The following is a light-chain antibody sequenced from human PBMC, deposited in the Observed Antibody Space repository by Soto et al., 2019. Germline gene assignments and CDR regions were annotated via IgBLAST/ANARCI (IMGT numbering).Light chain of an antibody. CDR3: QQYNSYVT. CDR2: DAS. V-gene: IGKV1-5*01. J-gene: IGKJ4*01. CDR1: QSISSW. Sequence: DIQMTQSPSTLSASVGDRVTITCRASQSISSWLAWYQQKPGKAPKLLIYDASSLESGVPSRFSGSGSGTEFTLTISSLQPDDFATYYCQQYNSYVTFGGATKVEIK.